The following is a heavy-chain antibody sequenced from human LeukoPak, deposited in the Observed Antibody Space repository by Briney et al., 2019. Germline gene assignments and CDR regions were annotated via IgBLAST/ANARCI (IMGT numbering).Heavy chain of an antibody. CDR1: GFTFSSYW. Sequence: PGGSLRLSCAASGFTFSSYWMSWDRQAPGKGLEWVANIKHDGSEKYYVDSVKGRFAISRDNGKNSLYLQMNSLRVEDMAVYYCARAPREWLLGYHFEYWGQGTLVTVSS. CDR2: IKHDGSEK. J-gene: IGHJ4*02. CDR3: ARAPREWLLGYHFEY. V-gene: IGHV3-7*01. D-gene: IGHD3-3*01.